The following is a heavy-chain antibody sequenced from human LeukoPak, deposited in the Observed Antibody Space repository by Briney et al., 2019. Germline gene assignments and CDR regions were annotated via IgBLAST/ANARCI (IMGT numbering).Heavy chain of an antibody. Sequence: GGSLRLSCAASGFTFSSYEMNWVRQAPGKGLEWVSYISSSGSTIYYADSVKGRFTISRDNARNSLYLQMNSLRAEDTAVYYCARDLMVAVAGWNWFDPWGQGTLVTVSS. CDR3: ARDLMVAVAGWNWFDP. J-gene: IGHJ5*02. D-gene: IGHD6-19*01. CDR1: GFTFSSYE. V-gene: IGHV3-48*03. CDR2: ISSSGSTI.